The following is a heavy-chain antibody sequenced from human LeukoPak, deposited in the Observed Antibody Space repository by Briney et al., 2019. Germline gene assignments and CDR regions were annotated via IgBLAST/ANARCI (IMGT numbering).Heavy chain of an antibody. CDR1: GYTFTSYY. J-gene: IGHJ5*02. CDR3: ARHLLIAAAGTLSWFDP. V-gene: IGHV1-46*03. D-gene: IGHD6-13*01. Sequence: ASVKVSCKASGYTFTSYYMHWVRQAPGQGLEWMGIINPSGGSTSYAQKFQGRVTMTGDTSTSTVYMELSSLRSEDTAVYYCARHLLIAAAGTLSWFDPWGQGTLVTVSS. CDR2: INPSGGST.